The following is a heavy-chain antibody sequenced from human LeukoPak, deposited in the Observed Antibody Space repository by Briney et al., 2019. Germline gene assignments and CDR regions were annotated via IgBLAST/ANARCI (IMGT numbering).Heavy chain of an antibody. V-gene: IGHV3-66*01. Sequence: PGGSLRLSCAASGFTVSSNYMSWVRPAPGKGLEWVSVIYSDGSTYYADPVKGRFTISRDNSKNTLYLEMNSLRAEDTAVYYCARDRGYNYWGQGTLVTVSS. D-gene: IGHD5-18*01. CDR1: GFTVSSNY. CDR3: ARDRGYNY. J-gene: IGHJ4*02. CDR2: IYSDGST.